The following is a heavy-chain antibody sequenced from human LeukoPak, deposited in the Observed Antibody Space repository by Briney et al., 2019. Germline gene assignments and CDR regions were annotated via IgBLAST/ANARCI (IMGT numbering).Heavy chain of an antibody. J-gene: IGHJ4*02. Sequence: GGSLRLSCAASGFSVSSNYMSWVRQAPGKGLEWVSVIYSGGSTYYADSVKGRFTISRDNSKNTLYLQMNSLRAEDTALYYCARDPPEYCSVTGCYDHWGQGTLVTVSS. D-gene: IGHD2-2*01. V-gene: IGHV3-66*01. CDR2: IYSGGST. CDR1: GFSVSSNY. CDR3: ARDPPEYCSVTGCYDH.